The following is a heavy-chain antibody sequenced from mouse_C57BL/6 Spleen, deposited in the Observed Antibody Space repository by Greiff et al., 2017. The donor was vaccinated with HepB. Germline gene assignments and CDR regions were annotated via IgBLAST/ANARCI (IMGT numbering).Heavy chain of an antibody. CDR3: AEGHYDYAMDY. CDR1: GYTFTSYW. V-gene: IGHV1-72*01. CDR2: IDPNSGGT. J-gene: IGHJ4*01. D-gene: IGHD1-1*02. Sequence: QVQLKQPGAELVKPGASVKLSCKASGYTFTSYWMHWVKQRPGRGLEWIGRIDPNSGGTKYNEKFKSKATLTVDKPSSTAYMPLSSLTSEDSAVYYCAEGHYDYAMDYWGQGTSVTVSS.